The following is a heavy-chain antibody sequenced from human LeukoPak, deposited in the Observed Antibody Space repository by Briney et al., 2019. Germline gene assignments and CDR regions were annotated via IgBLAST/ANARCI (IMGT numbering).Heavy chain of an antibody. V-gene: IGHV1-18*01. Sequence: ASVKVSCKASGYTFTSYGISWVRQAPGQGLEWMGWISAYNGDTNYAQKLQGRVTMPTDTSTRTAYMGLRSLRSDDTAVYYCARGLQENLAWLQAFSAFDIWGQGTMVTVSS. D-gene: IGHD6-19*01. CDR2: ISAYNGDT. CDR1: GYTFTSYG. J-gene: IGHJ3*02. CDR3: ARGLQENLAWLQAFSAFDI.